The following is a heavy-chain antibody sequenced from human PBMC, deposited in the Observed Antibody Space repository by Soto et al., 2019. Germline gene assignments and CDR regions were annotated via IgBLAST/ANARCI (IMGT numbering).Heavy chain of an antibody. J-gene: IGHJ4*02. V-gene: IGHV1-69*13. CDR1: GGRFSSDA. D-gene: IGHD2-2*01. CDR3: DRGPPGCISTSCQPDY. CDR2: IIPIFGTA. Sequence: GASVKVACKASGGRFSSDASSWGRQENRQGLEWMGGIIPIFGTANYAQKFQGRVTITADESTSTAYMELSSLRSEDTAVYYCDRGPPGCISTSCQPDYWGQGTLVTVSS.